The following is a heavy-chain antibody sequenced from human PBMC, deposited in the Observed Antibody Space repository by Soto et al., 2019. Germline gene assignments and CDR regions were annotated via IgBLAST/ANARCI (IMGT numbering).Heavy chain of an antibody. CDR1: GFTFSSYS. CDR2: ISSSSSYI. V-gene: IGHV3-21*01. Sequence: GGSLRLSCAASGFTFSSYSMNWVRQAPGKGLEWVSSISSSSSYIYYADSVKGRFTISRDNAKNSLYLQMNSLRAEDTAVYYCARDSDVYIQWNNFAEYFQHWGQGTLVTVSS. CDR3: ARDSDVYIQWNNFAEYFQH. J-gene: IGHJ1*01. D-gene: IGHD1-1*01.